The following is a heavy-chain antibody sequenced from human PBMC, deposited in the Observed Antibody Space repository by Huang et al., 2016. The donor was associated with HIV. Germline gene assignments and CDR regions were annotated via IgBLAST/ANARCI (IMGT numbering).Heavy chain of an antibody. CDR3: TREYTVAGAFDI. V-gene: IGHV3-30-3*01. CDR2: ISKDGTTT. CDR1: GFSFSNYA. Sequence: QGQLVESGGGVVRPGRSLRLSCAASGFSFSNYAMHWIRQGPGKRLEWVTFISKDGTTTYYANSVKGRFTISRDNFKNTLYLQMNRLRGDDTAVYYCTREYTVAGAFDIWGQGTMATVSS. D-gene: IGHD5-12*01. J-gene: IGHJ3*02.